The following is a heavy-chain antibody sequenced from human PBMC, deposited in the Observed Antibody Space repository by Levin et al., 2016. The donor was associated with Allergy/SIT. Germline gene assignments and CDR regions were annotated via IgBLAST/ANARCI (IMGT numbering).Heavy chain of an antibody. V-gene: IGHV4-34*01. J-gene: IGHJ5*02. CDR3: AGEGDTYYYDSSGYYFTPT. D-gene: IGHD3-22*01. CDR2: INHSGST. CDR1: GGSFSGYY. Sequence: GSLRLSCAVYGGSFSGYYWSWIRQPPGRAGVDWEINHSGSTNYNPSLKSRVTISVDTSKNQFSLKLSSVTAADTAVYYCAGEGDTYYYDSSGYYFTPTWGQGTLVTVSS.